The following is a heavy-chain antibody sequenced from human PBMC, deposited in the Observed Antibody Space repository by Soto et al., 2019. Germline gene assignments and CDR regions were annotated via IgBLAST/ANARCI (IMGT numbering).Heavy chain of an antibody. CDR2: ISGSDGST. CDR1: GFTLSNYG. D-gene: IGHD3-16*01. CDR3: AKDKDDD. J-gene: IGHJ4*02. V-gene: IGHV3-23*01. Sequence: EVQLLESGGGLVQPGGSLRLSCAASGFTLSNYGMNWVRQAPGKGLEWVTGISGSDGSTYYADSVKGRFTISRDSSKNTLYLQMNTRRAEDTAVYDCAKDKDDDWGQGTLVTVSS.